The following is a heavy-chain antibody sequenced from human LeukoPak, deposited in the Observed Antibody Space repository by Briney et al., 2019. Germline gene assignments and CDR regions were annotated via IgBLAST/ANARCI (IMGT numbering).Heavy chain of an antibody. CDR3: ARDHTLVVVTAPPDY. CDR1: GFTFSSYA. J-gene: IGHJ4*02. Sequence: PGGSLRLSCAASGFTFSSYAMHWVRQAPGKGLEWVAVISYDGSNKYYADSVKGRFTISRDNSKNTLYLQMNSLRAEDTAVYYCARDHTLVVVTAPPDYWGQGTLVTVSS. D-gene: IGHD2-21*02. CDR2: ISYDGSNK. V-gene: IGHV3-30*04.